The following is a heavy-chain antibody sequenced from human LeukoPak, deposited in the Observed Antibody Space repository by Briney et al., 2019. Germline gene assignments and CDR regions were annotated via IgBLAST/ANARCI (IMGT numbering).Heavy chain of an antibody. CDR1: GGTFSSYA. CDR2: IIPILGIA. CDR3: ASFRGVYDAFDI. D-gene: IGHD3-10*01. J-gene: IGHJ3*02. V-gene: IGHV1-69*04. Sequence: GASVKVSCKASGGTFSSYAISWVRQAPGQGLEWMGRIIPILGIANYAQKFQGRVTITADKSTSTAYMELSSLRSEDTAVYYCASFRGVYDAFDIWGQGTMVTVSS.